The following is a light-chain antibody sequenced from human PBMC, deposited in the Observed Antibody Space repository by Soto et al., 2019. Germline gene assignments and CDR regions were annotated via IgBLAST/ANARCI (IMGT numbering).Light chain of an antibody. J-gene: IGKJ5*01. CDR1: QSISNNF. CDR3: QQYGGSLMT. V-gene: IGKV3-20*01. Sequence: EIGVTQSPGTLSLSPGERATLSCRAEQSISNNFLAWYQQKTGQAPRLLMYGISTRATGIPDRFSGSGSGTDFTLTISRLEPEDFAVYYCQQYGGSLMTFGQGTRLEIK. CDR2: GIS.